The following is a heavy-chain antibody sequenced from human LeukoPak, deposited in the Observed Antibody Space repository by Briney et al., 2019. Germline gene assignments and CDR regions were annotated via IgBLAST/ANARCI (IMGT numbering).Heavy chain of an antibody. CDR2: IYTSGST. D-gene: IGHD3-10*01. V-gene: IGHV4-61*02. J-gene: IGHJ4*02. CDR1: GGSISSGSYY. Sequence: SETLSLTCTVSGGSISSGSYYWSWIRQPAGKGLECIGRIYTSGSTNYNPSLKSRVTISVDTSKNQFSLKLSSVTAADTAVYYWAREVGDYYGLFWGQGTLVTVSS. CDR3: AREVGDYYGLF.